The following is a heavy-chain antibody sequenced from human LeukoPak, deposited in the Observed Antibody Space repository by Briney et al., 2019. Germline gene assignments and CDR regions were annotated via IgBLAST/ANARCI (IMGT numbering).Heavy chain of an antibody. D-gene: IGHD5-18*01. CDR1: GFTFSSYW. J-gene: IGHJ4*02. Sequence: GGSLGLSCVASGFTFSSYWMSWVRQAPGKGLEWVANIKQDGSEKYYVDSVKGRFTISRDNAKNSLYLQMNSLRAEDTAVYYCARVANTAMVVDYWGQGTLVTVSS. CDR3: ARVANTAMVVDY. CDR2: IKQDGSEK. V-gene: IGHV3-7*01.